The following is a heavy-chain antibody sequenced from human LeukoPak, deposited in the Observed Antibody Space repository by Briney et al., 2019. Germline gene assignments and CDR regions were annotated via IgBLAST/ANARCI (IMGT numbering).Heavy chain of an antibody. CDR3: ARDRPNYYGSDGHYYRRDGDY. V-gene: IGHV3-23*01. D-gene: IGHD3-22*01. Sequence: GGSLRLSCAASGFTFGIYAMSWVRQAPGKGLQWVSSITSRGESTWYVDSVKGRSTITRDNSEHTLYLQMHSLRAEDTAVYYCARDRPNYYGSDGHYYRRDGDYWGRGTLVSVSS. J-gene: IGHJ4*02. CDR2: ITSRGEST. CDR1: GFTFGIYA.